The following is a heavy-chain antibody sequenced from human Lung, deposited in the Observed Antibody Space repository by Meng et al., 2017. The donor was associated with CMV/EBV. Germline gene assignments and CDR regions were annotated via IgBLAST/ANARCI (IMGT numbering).Heavy chain of an antibody. J-gene: IGHJ6*04. CDR3: ARDRTGDCSSTSCYNYYYYYGMDV. V-gene: IGHV1-69*05. CDR1: GGTFSNYA. D-gene: IGHD2-2*02. CDR2: IIPIFGIA. Sequence: SXXVSXKASGGTFSNYAFSWVRQAPGQGLEWMGGIIPIFGIANYAQKFQGRVTIATYESTSTAYMELISLRAEDTAVYYCARDRTGDCSSTSCYNYYYYYGMDVWGEGTXVTVSS.